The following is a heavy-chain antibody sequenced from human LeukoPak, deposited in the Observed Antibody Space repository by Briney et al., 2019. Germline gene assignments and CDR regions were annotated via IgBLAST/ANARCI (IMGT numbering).Heavy chain of an antibody. J-gene: IGHJ3*02. V-gene: IGHV1-69*13. CDR3: ARDRHCNSTSCPNLGAFDI. D-gene: IGHD2-2*01. CDR2: IIPIFGTA. CDR1: GGTFSSYA. Sequence: ASVKVSCKASGGTFSSYATSWVRQAPGQGLEWMGGIIPIFGTANYAQKFQGRVTITADESTSTAYMELSSLRSEDTAVYYCARDRHCNSTSCPNLGAFDIWGQGTMVTVSS.